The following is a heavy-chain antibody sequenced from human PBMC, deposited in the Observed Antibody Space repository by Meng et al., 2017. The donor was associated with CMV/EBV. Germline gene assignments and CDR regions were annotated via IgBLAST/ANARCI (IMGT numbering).Heavy chain of an antibody. J-gene: IGHJ4*02. CDR2: VNANNDAT. Sequence: VQLAEAGGDTKKPGASGNGSCTTSGCTFSDYYLHWVRQAPGQGLDWMGWVNANNDATNYARKFQGRVSMTRGTSISTAHMELSRLMSDDTAVYYCVRSSGWSLFDYWGQGTLVTVSS. D-gene: IGHD6-19*01. CDR3: VRSSGWSLFDY. V-gene: IGHV1-2*02. CDR1: GCTFSDYY.